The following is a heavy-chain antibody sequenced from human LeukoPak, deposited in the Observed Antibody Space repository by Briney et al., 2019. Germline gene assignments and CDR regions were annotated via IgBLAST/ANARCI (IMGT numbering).Heavy chain of an antibody. CDR1: DGSFSDYY. V-gene: IGHV4-34*01. CDR3: AAVPGSHYSMYYFDY. J-gene: IGHJ4*02. Sequence: PSETLSLTCAVYDGSFSDYYWTWIRQPPGKGLEWIGEINHSGSTRYNPSLKSRVTISVDTSKKQFSLNLRSVTAADTAVYYCAAVPGSHYSMYYFDYWGQGSLVTVSS. CDR2: INHSGST. D-gene: IGHD3-10*01.